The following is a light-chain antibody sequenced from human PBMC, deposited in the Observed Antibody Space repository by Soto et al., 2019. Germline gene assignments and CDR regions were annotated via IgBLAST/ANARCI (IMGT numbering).Light chain of an antibody. V-gene: IGLV2-14*01. Sequence: QSVLTQPASVSGSPGQSITISCIGTSSDIGGYNYVSWYQQHPDKAPKLIIYGVSKRPSGVSDRFSGSKSGNTASLTISGLQAEDEADYYCDSYTSSSTDVFGTGTKLTVL. J-gene: IGLJ1*01. CDR3: DSYTSSSTDV. CDR1: SSDIGGYNY. CDR2: GVS.